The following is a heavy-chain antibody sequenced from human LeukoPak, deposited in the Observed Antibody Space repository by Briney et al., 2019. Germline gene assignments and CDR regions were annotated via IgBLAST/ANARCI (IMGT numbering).Heavy chain of an antibody. CDR2: ISYDGSNK. J-gene: IGHJ4*02. CDR1: GFTFSSYG. CDR3: AKDPSQGVDC. Sequence: GGSLRLSCAASGFTFSSYGMHWVRQAPGKGLEWVAVISYDGSNKYYADSVEGRFTISRDNSKNTLYLRMNSLRAKDTAVYYCAKDPSQGVDCWGQGTLVTVS. V-gene: IGHV3-30*18.